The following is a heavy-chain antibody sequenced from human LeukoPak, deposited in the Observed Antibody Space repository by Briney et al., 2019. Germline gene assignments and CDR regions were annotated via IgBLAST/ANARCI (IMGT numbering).Heavy chain of an antibody. D-gene: IGHD6-19*01. CDR3: ARAHSGWEAFDI. CDR2: ISSSSSYI. V-gene: IGHV3-21*01. J-gene: IGHJ3*02. Sequence: PGGSLRLSCAASGFTFSSYSMNWVRQAPGKGLGWVSSISSSSSYIYYADSVKGRFTISRDNAKNSLYLQMNSLRAEDTAVYYCARAHSGWEAFDIWGQGTMVTVSS. CDR1: GFTFSSYS.